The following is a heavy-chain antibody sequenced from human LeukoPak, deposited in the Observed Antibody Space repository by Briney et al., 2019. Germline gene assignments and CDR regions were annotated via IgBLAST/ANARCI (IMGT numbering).Heavy chain of an antibody. CDR1: GGTFSSYA. Sequence: EASVKVSCKASGGTFSSYAISWVRQAPGQGLEWMGGIIPIFGTANYAQKFQGRVTITADETTSTVYMELSSLRSEDTAVYYCASGSTVHGMDVWGQGTTVTVSS. D-gene: IGHD4-17*01. V-gene: IGHV1-69*13. CDR3: ASGSTVHGMDV. CDR2: IIPIFGTA. J-gene: IGHJ6*02.